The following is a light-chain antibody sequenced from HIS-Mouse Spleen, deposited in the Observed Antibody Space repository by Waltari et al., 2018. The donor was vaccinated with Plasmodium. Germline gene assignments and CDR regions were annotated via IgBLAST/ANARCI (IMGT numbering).Light chain of an antibody. CDR3: QQYNTWPT. V-gene: IGKV3-15*01. J-gene: IGKJ5*01. CDR1: QSVSSN. Sequence: DIVMTQSPATLSVSPGERATLSCRASQSVSSNLAWYQQKPGQAPRLLIYGASTRATGIPARFSGSGSGTEFTLTISSMQSEDFAVYYCQQYNTWPTFGQGTRLEIK. CDR2: GAS.